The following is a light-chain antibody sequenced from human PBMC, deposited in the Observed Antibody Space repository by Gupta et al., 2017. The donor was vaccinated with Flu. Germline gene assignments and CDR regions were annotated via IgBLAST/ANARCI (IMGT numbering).Light chain of an antibody. V-gene: IGLV3-1*01. CDR3: QAWDSSTFV. CDR2: QDT. CDR1: KVEEKY. J-gene: IGLJ1*01. Sequence: TCSGDKVEEKYDHWYQQKSGQFPVLIIDQDTSQPSGITERFSGSNSGNTATLTIFGTQANDEADYYCQAWDSSTFVFGTGTKVTVL.